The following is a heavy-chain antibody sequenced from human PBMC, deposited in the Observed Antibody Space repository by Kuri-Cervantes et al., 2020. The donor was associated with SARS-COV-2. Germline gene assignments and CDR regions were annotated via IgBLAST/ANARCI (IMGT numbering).Heavy chain of an antibody. J-gene: IGHJ4*02. D-gene: IGHD4-17*01. V-gene: IGHV3-11*04. CDR1: GFTFSDYY. CDR3: ARVRYGDQTWGMSYFDY. Sequence: GGSLRLSCAASGFTFSDYYMTWIRQAPGKGLEWLSYISSDGLTTEYADSVKGRFTISRDNAKNSLYLQMNSLRAEDTAVYYCARVRYGDQTWGMSYFDYWGQGTLVTVSS. CDR2: ISSDGLTT.